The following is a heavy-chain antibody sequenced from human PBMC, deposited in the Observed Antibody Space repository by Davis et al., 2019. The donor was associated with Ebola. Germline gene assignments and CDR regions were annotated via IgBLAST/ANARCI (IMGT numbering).Heavy chain of an antibody. CDR2: INTNTGNP. V-gene: IGHV7-4-1*02. CDR3: ARGSYSGY. D-gene: IGHD1-26*01. J-gene: IGHJ4*02. Sequence: AASVKVSCKASGFTLTKYALHWVRQAPGQGLAWMGWINTNTGNPTYAQGFTGRFVFSLDTSVSTAYLQISSLKAEDTAVYYCARGSYSGYWGQGTLVTVSS. CDR1: GFTLTKYA.